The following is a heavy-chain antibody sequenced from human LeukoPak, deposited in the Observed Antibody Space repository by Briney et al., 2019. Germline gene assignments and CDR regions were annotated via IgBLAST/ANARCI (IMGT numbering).Heavy chain of an antibody. Sequence: GGSLRLSCAASGFTFSSYSMNWVRQAPGKGLEWVSSISSSSSYIYYADSVKGRFTISRDNAKNSLYLQMNSLRAGDTAVYYCARVKGDYYDSSGYYSDYWGQGTLVTVSS. V-gene: IGHV3-21*01. D-gene: IGHD3-22*01. CDR2: ISSSSSYI. J-gene: IGHJ4*02. CDR3: ARVKGDYYDSSGYYSDY. CDR1: GFTFSSYS.